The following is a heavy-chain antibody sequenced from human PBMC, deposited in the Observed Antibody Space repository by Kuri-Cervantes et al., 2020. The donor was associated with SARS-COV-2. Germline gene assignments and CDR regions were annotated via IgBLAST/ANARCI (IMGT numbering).Heavy chain of an antibody. CDR1: GFTFSDYY. D-gene: IGHD5-24*01. CDR2: ISSSGTTT. CDR3: IKGGANAYMTFFEY. Sequence: GGSLRLSCAASGFTFSDYYMHWIRQAPGKGLEWVSYISSSGTTTYYADSVKGRFTISRDNAKNSLYLQMNNLRGEDMALYYCIKGGANAYMTFFEYWGQGTLVTVSS. J-gene: IGHJ4*02. V-gene: IGHV3-11*01.